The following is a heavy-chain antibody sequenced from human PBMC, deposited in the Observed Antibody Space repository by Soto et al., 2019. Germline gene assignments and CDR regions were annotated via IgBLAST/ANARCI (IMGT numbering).Heavy chain of an antibody. Sequence: GGSLRLSCAASGFSINNYWMHWVRQAPGKGLEWVAVINSDGSNKSYADSVKGRFTISRDNSKNTLYLQMNSLRAEDTAVYYCARAGESYYYGMEVWGQGTTVTVSS. CDR3: ARAGESYYYGMEV. CDR1: GFSINNYW. J-gene: IGHJ6*02. D-gene: IGHD3-16*01. CDR2: INSDGSNK. V-gene: IGHV3-33*08.